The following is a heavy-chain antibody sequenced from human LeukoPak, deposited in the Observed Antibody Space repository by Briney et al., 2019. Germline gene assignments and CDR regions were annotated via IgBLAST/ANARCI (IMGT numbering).Heavy chain of an antibody. D-gene: IGHD1-26*01. CDR1: GFTFSSYA. Sequence: GVSLRLSCAASGFTFSSYAMSWVREAPGKGLEWVSGISNSGGGTYYADSVKGRFTISRDNSESTLYLQMNSLRADDAAVYYCAKGAGAEAFHIWGQGTMVTVSS. J-gene: IGHJ3*02. V-gene: IGHV3-23*01. CDR2: ISNSGGGT. CDR3: AKGAGAEAFHI.